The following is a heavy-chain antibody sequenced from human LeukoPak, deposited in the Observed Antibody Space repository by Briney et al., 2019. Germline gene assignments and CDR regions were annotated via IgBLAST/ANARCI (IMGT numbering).Heavy chain of an antibody. D-gene: IGHD2-15*01. CDR3: ARDIIRGYLDQ. V-gene: IGHV3-21*01. CDR2: ISSSSIFI. CDR1: GFTFNSYE. J-gene: IGHJ4*02. Sequence: GGSLRLSCAASGFTFNSYEMSWVRQAPGKGLEWVSSISSSSIFIYYADSVKGRFTISRDNAKNSLDLQMNSLRVDDTAVYYCARDIIRGYLDQWGQGTLVTVSS.